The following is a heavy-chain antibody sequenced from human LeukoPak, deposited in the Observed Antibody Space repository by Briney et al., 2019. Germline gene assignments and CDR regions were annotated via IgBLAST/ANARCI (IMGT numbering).Heavy chain of an antibody. Sequence: GGSLRLSCAASGFTFGSFWMHWVRQTPGKGLVWVSGISGDGNSTNYADPVKGRFTISRDNAKNSLYLQMNSLRAEDMALYYCAKGGGGRLIYYYYMDVWGKGTTVTVSS. D-gene: IGHD3-16*01. J-gene: IGHJ6*03. V-gene: IGHV3-74*01. CDR2: ISGDGNST. CDR3: AKGGGGRLIYYYYMDV. CDR1: GFTFGSFW.